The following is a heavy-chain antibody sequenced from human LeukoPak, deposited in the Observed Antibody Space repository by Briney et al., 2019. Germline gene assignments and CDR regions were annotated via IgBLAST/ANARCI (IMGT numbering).Heavy chain of an antibody. CDR2: IRSKANSYAT. V-gene: IGHV3-73*01. CDR1: GFTFSGSS. J-gene: IGHJ4*02. CDR3: TSPAGISDY. Sequence: GGSLKLSCAASGFTFSGSSMHWVRQASGKGLEWVGRIRSKANSYATAYAASVKGRFTISRDDSKNTAYLQMNSLKTEDTAVYYCTSPAGISDYWGQGTLVTVSS.